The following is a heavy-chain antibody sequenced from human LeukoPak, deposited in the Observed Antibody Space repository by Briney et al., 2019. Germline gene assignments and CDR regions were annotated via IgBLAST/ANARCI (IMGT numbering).Heavy chain of an antibody. CDR3: ARAPSRYSSSSADY. CDR1: GGSISSYY. J-gene: IGHJ4*02. D-gene: IGHD6-6*01. V-gene: IGHV4-59*01. Sequence: SETLSLTCTVSGGSISSYYWSWVRQPPGKGLEWIGYIYYSGSTNYNPSLKSRVTISVDTSKNQFSLKLSSVTAADTAVYYCARAPSRYSSSSADYWGQGTLVTVSS. CDR2: IYYSGST.